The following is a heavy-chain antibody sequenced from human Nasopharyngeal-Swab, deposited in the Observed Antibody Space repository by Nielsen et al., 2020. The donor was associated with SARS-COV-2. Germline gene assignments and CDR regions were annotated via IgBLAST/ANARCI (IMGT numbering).Heavy chain of an antibody. D-gene: IGHD5-18*01. Sequence: SVKVSCKAYGYSFSGYYFHWVRQAPGQGLEWMGRIIPFLGIANYARKFQGRVTITADKSTSTAYMELSSLRSEDTAVYYCAREDTAMVTFNYFDYWGQGTLVTVSS. CDR1: GYSFSGYY. CDR3: AREDTAMVTFNYFDY. J-gene: IGHJ4*02. CDR2: IIPFLGIA. V-gene: IGHV1-69*04.